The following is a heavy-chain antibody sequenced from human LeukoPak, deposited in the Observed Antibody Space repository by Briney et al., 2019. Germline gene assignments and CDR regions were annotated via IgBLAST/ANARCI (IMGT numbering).Heavy chain of an antibody. J-gene: IGHJ5*02. Sequence: SETLSLTCAVYGGSFSGYYWSWIRQPPGKGLEWIGEINHSGSTNYNPSLKSRVTISVDTSKNQFSLKLSSVTAADTAVYYCARGGSDCSGGSCYSGSLNSWFDPWGQGTLVTVSS. CDR1: GGSFSGYY. D-gene: IGHD2-15*01. CDR3: ARGGSDCSGGSCYSGSLNSWFDP. CDR2: INHSGST. V-gene: IGHV4-34*01.